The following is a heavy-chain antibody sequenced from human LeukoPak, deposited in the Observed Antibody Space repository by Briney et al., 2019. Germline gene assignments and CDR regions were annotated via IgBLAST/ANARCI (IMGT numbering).Heavy chain of an antibody. J-gene: IGHJ4*02. V-gene: IGHV3-30-3*01. CDR2: ISYDGSNK. CDR1: GLTFSSYA. CDR3: AREARAYYYDSSGYRSAAPYFDY. Sequence: HAGGSLRLSCAAAGLTFSSYAMHWSRQAPGRGLEGVAVISYDGSNKYYADSVKGRFTISRDNSKNTLYLQMNSLRAEDTAVYYCAREARAYYYDSSGYRSAAPYFDYWGQGTLVTVSS. D-gene: IGHD3-22*01.